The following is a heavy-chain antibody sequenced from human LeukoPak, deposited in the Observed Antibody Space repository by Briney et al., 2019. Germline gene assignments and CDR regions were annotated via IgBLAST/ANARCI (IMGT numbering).Heavy chain of an antibody. CDR1: GFTFRSYW. D-gene: IGHD3-10*01. J-gene: IGHJ4*02. V-gene: IGHV3-7*04. Sequence: GSLRLSCAASGFTFRSYWMTWVRQAPGKGLEWVANIKQHGNEKFYVDSVKGRFTISRDNAKNSLYLQMNSLRAEDTAVYYCAREYFYGSGSYYNGYWGQGALVTVSS. CDR2: IKQHGNEK. CDR3: AREYFYGSGSYYNGY.